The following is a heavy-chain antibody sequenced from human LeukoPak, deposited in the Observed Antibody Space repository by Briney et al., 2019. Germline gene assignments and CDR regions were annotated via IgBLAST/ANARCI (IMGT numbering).Heavy chain of an antibody. J-gene: IGHJ4*02. CDR1: GFIFSHYG. CDR3: ARELSQIVWGGLDY. CDR2: IQNDASTE. V-gene: IGHV3-33*05. Sequence: GGSLRLSCAASGFIFSHYGMHWVRQAPGKGLEWVAVIQNDASTENFADSVKGRFTISRDNSKNTVFLQMNSLRVADTAVYYCARELSQIVWGGLDYGGQGTLVTVSS. D-gene: IGHD2-21*01.